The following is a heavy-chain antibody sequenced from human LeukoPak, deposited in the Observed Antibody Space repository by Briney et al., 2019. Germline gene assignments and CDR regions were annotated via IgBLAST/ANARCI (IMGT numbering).Heavy chain of an antibody. CDR1: GYTFTSSG. J-gene: IGHJ6*03. Sequence: ASVKVSCKASGYTFTSSGISWVRQAPGQGLERMGWVSAYNAYTNYAQKLQGRVTMTTATSTSTAYMELRSLRSDDTAMYYCARDLGDSPGYMDVWGKGTTVTVSS. D-gene: IGHD3-16*01. CDR2: VSAYNAYT. V-gene: IGHV1-18*01. CDR3: ARDLGDSPGYMDV.